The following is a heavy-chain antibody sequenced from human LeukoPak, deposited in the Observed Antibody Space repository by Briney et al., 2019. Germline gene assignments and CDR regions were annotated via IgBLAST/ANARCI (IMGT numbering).Heavy chain of an antibody. D-gene: IGHD3-10*01. CDR3: ARETSQKGTHYMDV. CDR2: IYYSGYT. CDR1: GGSFSGYY. Sequence: SETLSLTCAVYGGSFSGYYWSWIRQPPGEGREWIGDIYYSGYTNYNPSLKSRVTISVDTSKNQFSLKLRSVTAADTAVYYCARETSQKGTHYMDVWGKGTTVTISS. V-gene: IGHV4-59*01. J-gene: IGHJ6*03.